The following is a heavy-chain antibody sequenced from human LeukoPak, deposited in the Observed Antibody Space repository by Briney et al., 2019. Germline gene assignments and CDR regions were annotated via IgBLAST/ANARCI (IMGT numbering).Heavy chain of an antibody. V-gene: IGHV3-23*01. CDR1: GFTFSSYA. D-gene: IGHD1-26*01. CDR3: AKDWYSGSYWGRLDY. CDR2: ISGSGGST. J-gene: IGHJ4*02. Sequence: PGGSLRLSCAASGFTFSSYAMSWVRQAPGKGLEWVSAISGSGGSTYYADSVKGRFTISRDNSKNTLYLQMNSLRAEDTAVYYCAKDWYSGSYWGRLDYWGQGTLVTVSS.